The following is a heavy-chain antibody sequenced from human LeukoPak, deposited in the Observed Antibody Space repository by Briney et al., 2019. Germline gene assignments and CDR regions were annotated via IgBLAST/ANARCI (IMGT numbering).Heavy chain of an antibody. D-gene: IGHD2-2*01. CDR1: GGSGGSISSSNY. V-gene: IGHV4-4*02. J-gene: IGHJ4*02. CDR3: ARAGQGYCTSASWFLSLDY. Sequence: SETLSLTCAVSGGSGGSISSSNYWSWVRQPPGKGLEWIGEIYHSGRTNSNPSLKSRVTISVDKSKNQFSLRLNSVTAADTAVYYCARAGQGYCTSASWFLSLDYWGQGTLVTVSS. CDR2: IYHSGRT.